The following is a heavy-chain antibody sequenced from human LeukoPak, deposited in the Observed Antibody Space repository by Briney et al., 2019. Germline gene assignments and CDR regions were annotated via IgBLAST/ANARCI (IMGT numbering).Heavy chain of an antibody. J-gene: IGHJ4*02. Sequence: SVKVSCKASGGTFSSYAISWVRQAPGQGLEWMGGIIPIFGTANYAQKFQGRVTITADKSTSTAYMELSSLRSEDTAVCYCNYDILTGADYWGQGTLVTVSS. V-gene: IGHV1-69*06. CDR1: GGTFSSYA. D-gene: IGHD3-9*01. CDR3: NYDILTGADY. CDR2: IIPIFGTA.